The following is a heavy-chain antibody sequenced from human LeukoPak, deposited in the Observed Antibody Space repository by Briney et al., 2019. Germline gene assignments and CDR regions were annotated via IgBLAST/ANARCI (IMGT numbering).Heavy chain of an antibody. Sequence: GGSLRLSCAASGFTFSDYYMSWIRQAPGKGLEWVSYISSSGSTIYYADSVKGRFTISRDDAKNSLYLQMNSLRAEDTAVYYCARVSLFNWFDPWGQGTLVTASS. CDR3: ARVSLFNWFDP. J-gene: IGHJ5*02. CDR2: ISSSGSTI. D-gene: IGHD2-21*01. V-gene: IGHV3-11*01. CDR1: GFTFSDYY.